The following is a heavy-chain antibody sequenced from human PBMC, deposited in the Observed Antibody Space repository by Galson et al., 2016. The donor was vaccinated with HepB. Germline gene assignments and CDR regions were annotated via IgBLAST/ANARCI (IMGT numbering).Heavy chain of an antibody. J-gene: IGHJ4*02. CDR2: ISHSSATI. CDR3: TNDRGSCYYGSGALSD. Sequence: SLRLSCAASGVTFSTYSMNWVRQAPGKGLEWVSYISHSSATIHYAASVEGRFTISRDNAKNSLYLQMNRLRDDDTAVYYCTNDRGSCYYGSGALSDWGQGTLVTVSS. D-gene: IGHD3-10*01. V-gene: IGHV3-48*02. CDR1: GVTFSTYS.